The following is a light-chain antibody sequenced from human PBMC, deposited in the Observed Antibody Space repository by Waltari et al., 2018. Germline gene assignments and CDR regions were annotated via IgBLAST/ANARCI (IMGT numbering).Light chain of an antibody. J-gene: IGKJ1*01. CDR2: GAS. CDR3: QQYNDWPSWT. V-gene: IGKV3-15*01. Sequence: EIVMTQSPATLSVSPGERAALSCRTSQTIRSDSAWYQQRPGQAPRLLIYGASTRATGVPARFSGSGSGTEFTLTISSLQSEDFAVYYCQQYNDWPSWTFGQGTKVEIK. CDR1: QTIRSD.